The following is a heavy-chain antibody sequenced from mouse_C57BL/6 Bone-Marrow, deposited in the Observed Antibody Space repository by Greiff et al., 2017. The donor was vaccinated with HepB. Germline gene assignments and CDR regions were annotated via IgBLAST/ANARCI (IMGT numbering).Heavy chain of an antibody. V-gene: IGHV1-50*01. CDR3: ARSGVVPYYAMDY. D-gene: IGHD1-1*01. CDR1: GYTFTSYW. Sequence: QVHVKQPGAELVKPGASVKLSCKASGYTFTSYWMQWVKQRPGQGLEWIGEIDPSDSYTNYNQKFKGKATLTVDTSSSTAYMQLSSLTSEDSAVYYCARSGVVPYYAMDYWGQGTSVTVSS. CDR2: IDPSDSYT. J-gene: IGHJ4*01.